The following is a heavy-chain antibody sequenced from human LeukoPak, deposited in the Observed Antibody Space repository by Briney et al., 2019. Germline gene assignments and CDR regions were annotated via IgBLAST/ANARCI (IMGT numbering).Heavy chain of an antibody. CDR3: ARDPGYYYDSSGYSHYFDY. CDR2: INSDGSST. CDR1: GFTFSSYW. V-gene: IGHV3-74*01. J-gene: IGHJ4*02. Sequence: GGSLRLSCAASGFTFSSYWMHWVRQAPGKGLVWVSRINSDGSSTSYADSVKGRFTISRDNAKNSLYLQMNSLRAEDTAVYYCARDPGYYYDSSGYSHYFDYWGQGTLVTVSS. D-gene: IGHD3-22*01.